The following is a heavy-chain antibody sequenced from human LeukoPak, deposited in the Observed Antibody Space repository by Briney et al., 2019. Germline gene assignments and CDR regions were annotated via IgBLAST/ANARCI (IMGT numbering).Heavy chain of an antibody. CDR3: ARLSRYSYGSDY. Sequence: SETLSLTCTVSGGSMSSSSDYWGRIRQPPGKGLEWIGSIFYTGSTFYNPSLKSRVTISVDTSKNQFSLRLSSVTAADTAVYYCARLSRYSYGSDYWGQGTLVTVSS. J-gene: IGHJ4*02. V-gene: IGHV4-39*01. CDR1: GGSMSSSSDY. D-gene: IGHD5-18*01. CDR2: IFYTGST.